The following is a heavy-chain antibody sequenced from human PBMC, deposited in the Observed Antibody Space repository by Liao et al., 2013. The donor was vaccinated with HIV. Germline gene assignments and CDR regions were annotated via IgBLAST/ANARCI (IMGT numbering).Heavy chain of an antibody. CDR1: GDSISSYY. J-gene: IGHJ2*01. Sequence: QVQLQESGPGLVKPSETLSLTCTVSGDSISSYYWTWIRQPAGKGLEWIGHIYTGMSTTGTTNYNPSLKSRVSISADTSSNHVSLKLTSVTAADTAVYYXARVQWXPAPNWYSDLWGRGTLVIVSS. D-gene: IGHD1-26*01. CDR3: ARVQWXPAPNWYSDL. CDR2: IYTGMSTTGTT. V-gene: IGHV4-4*07.